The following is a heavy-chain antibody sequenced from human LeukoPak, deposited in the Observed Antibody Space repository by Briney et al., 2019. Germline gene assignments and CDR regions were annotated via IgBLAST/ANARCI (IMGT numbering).Heavy chain of an antibody. CDR2: INHSGGT. Sequence: PSETLSLTCAVYGGSFSGYYWSWIRQPPGKGLEWIGEINHSGGTNYNPSLKSRVTISVDTSKNQFSLKLSSVTAADTAVYYCARSSRFDPWGQGTLVTVSS. CDR1: GGSFSGYY. V-gene: IGHV4-34*01. CDR3: ARSSRFDP. J-gene: IGHJ5*02. D-gene: IGHD2-15*01.